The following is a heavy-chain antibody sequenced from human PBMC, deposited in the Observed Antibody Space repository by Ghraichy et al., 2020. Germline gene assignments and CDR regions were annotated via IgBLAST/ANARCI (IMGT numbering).Heavy chain of an antibody. CDR2: ISSSGAM. J-gene: IGHJ4*02. D-gene: IGHD6-19*01. CDR1: GFIFSSYE. Sequence: GGSLRLSCAASGFIFSSYEMNWVRQAPGKELEWISCISSSGAMYYADSVEGRFTISRDNTKNSLYLQMDSLRAEDTAVYYCARGRYSGGWYIDYWGQGTLVTVSS. CDR3: ARGRYSGGWYIDY. V-gene: IGHV3-48*03.